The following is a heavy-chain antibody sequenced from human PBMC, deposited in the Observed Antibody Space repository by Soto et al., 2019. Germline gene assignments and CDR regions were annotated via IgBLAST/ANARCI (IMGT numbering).Heavy chain of an antibody. CDR1: GGSFSGYY. J-gene: IGHJ4*02. V-gene: IGHV4-34*01. D-gene: IGHD6-6*01. CDR3: ARQYSTSAGGDS. CDR2: INHSGST. Sequence: QVQLQQWGAGLLKTSETLSLTCAVYGGSFSGYYWSWIRQPPGKGLEWIGEINHSGSTIYNPSLQSRITISVDTSKNQFSLNLSSVTGADTAVYYCARQYSTSAGGDSWGQGTLVTVSS.